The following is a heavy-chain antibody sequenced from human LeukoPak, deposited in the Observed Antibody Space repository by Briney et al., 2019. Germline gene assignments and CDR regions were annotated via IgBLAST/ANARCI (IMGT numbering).Heavy chain of an antibody. Sequence: GGSLRLSCAASGFTLSSYSMNWVRQAPGKGLEWVSYISSSTSNIFYADSVKGRFTISRDNAKNSLHLPMTSLRAEDTAIYCCVRDPLGGHYDYWGQGTLVTVSS. CDR2: ISSSTSNI. V-gene: IGHV3-21*01. CDR3: VRDPLGGHYDY. CDR1: GFTLSSYS. J-gene: IGHJ4*02.